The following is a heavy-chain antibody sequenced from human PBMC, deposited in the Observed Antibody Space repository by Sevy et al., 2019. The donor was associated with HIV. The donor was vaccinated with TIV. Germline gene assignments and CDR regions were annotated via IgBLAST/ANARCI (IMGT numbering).Heavy chain of an antibody. D-gene: IGHD5-12*01. CDR3: ARARGEMATIIGDFYFDY. Sequence: SQTRSLTCTVSGGSISSYYWSWIRQPPGKGLEWIGYIYYSGSTNYNPSLKSRVTISVDTSKNQFSLKLSSVTAADTAVYYCARARGEMATIIGDFYFDYWGQGTLVTVSS. CDR2: IYYSGST. V-gene: IGHV4-59*01. CDR1: GGSISSYY. J-gene: IGHJ4*02.